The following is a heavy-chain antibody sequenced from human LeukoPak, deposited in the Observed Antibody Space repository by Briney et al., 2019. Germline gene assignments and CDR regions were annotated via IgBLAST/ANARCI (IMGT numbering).Heavy chain of an antibody. CDR1: GYTFTSYG. D-gene: IGHD6-13*01. CDR2: ISAYNGNT. J-gene: IGHJ4*02. V-gene: IGHV1-18*01. Sequence: ASVKVSCKASGYTFTSYGISWVRQAPGQGLEWMGWISAYNGNTNYAQKLQGRVTMTTDTSTSTAYMELRSLRSDDTAVYYCARDGYSSSWYIIAHPTPYYFDYWGQGTLVTVSS. CDR3: ARDGYSSSWYIIAHPTPYYFDY.